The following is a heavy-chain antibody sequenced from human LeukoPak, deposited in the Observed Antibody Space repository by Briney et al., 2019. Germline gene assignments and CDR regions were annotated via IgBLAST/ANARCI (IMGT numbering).Heavy chain of an antibody. CDR2: IRYEESNK. Sequence: GGSLRLSCAASGFTFSTYGMHWVRQAPGKALEWVAFIRYEESNKYYADSMKGRFTISRDNSKNTLYLQMNSLRAEDTALYYCAKDGGTYFDYWGQGILVTVSS. CDR3: AKDGGTYFDY. V-gene: IGHV3-30*02. J-gene: IGHJ4*02. CDR1: GFTFSTYG. D-gene: IGHD1-26*01.